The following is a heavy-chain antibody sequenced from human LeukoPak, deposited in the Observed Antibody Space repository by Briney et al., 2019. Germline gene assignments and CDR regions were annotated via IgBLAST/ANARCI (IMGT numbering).Heavy chain of an antibody. Sequence: ASVKVSCKASGYTFTGYYMHWVRQAPGQGLEWMGWINPNSGGTNYAQKFQGRVTMTTDTSTSTAYMELRSLRSDDTAVYYCARDHHGGNPLGYWGQGTLVTVSS. CDR2: INPNSGGT. CDR1: GYTFTGYY. J-gene: IGHJ4*02. D-gene: IGHD4-23*01. CDR3: ARDHHGGNPLGY. V-gene: IGHV1-2*02.